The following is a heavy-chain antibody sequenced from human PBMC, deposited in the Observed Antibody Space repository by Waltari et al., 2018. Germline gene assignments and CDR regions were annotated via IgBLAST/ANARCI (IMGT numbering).Heavy chain of an antibody. Sequence: EVQLVESGGGLVQPGGSLRLSCAAHGFTFSSNWLSWVRQAPGKGLDWVANIKQDGSEKYYVDSVKGRFTISRDNAKNSLYLQMNSLRAEDTAMYYCAREDSGYYFYYYGMDVWGQGTTVTVSS. CDR3: AREDSGYYFYYYGMDV. CDR2: IKQDGSEK. D-gene: IGHD3-22*01. V-gene: IGHV3-7*01. J-gene: IGHJ6*02. CDR1: GFTFSSNW.